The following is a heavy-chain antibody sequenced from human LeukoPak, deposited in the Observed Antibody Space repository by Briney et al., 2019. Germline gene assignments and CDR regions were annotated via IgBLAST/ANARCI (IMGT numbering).Heavy chain of an antibody. CDR2: IYYSGST. J-gene: IGHJ4*02. CDR3: AREDTPMITPFDY. D-gene: IGHD5-18*01. Sequence: PSETLSLTCAVYSGSFSGYYWSWIRQPPGKGLEWIGSIYYSGSTYYNPSLKSRVTISVDTSKNQFSLKLSSVTAADTAVYYCAREDTPMITPFDYWGQGTLVTVSS. CDR1: SGSFSGYY. V-gene: IGHV4-34*01.